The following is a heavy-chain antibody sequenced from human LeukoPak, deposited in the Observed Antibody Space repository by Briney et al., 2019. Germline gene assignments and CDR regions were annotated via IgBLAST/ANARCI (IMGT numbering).Heavy chain of an antibody. CDR1: GFTVSSHY. J-gene: IGHJ4*02. CDR3: ARGGVRDCSSTSCYHD. V-gene: IGHV3-66*01. Sequence: GGSLRLSCAASGFTVSSHYMSWVRQAPGKGLEWVSVIYKDGSTYYAEFVKGRFTISRDSSKNTLFLQMISLRAEDTAVYYCARGGVRDCSSTSCYHDWGQGTLATVSS. D-gene: IGHD2-2*01. CDR2: IYKDGST.